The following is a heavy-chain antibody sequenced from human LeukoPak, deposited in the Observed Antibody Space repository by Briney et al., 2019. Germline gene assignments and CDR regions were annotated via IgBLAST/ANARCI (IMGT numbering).Heavy chain of an antibody. Sequence: SETLSLTCTVSGGSINSSTYYWGWIRQPPGKGLEWIGSIYYSGTTYYNPSLKSRVTISVDTSKNQFSLKLYSVTAADTAVYYCTRELSGSQDYWGQGTLVTVSS. J-gene: IGHJ4*02. CDR1: GGSINSSTYY. CDR3: TRELSGSQDY. D-gene: IGHD3-22*01. CDR2: IYYSGTT. V-gene: IGHV4-39*07.